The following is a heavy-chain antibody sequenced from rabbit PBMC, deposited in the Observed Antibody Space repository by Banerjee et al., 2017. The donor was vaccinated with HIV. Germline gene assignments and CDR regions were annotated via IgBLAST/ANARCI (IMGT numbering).Heavy chain of an antibody. CDR3: ARDFNL. CDR2: IYTGSGST. J-gene: IGHJ4*01. Sequence: QEQLEESGGDLVKPEGSLTLTCTASGFSFSSYWMSWVRQAPGKGLEWIGWIYTGSGSTYYASWAKGRFTISKTSSTTVTLQLNSLTAADTATYFCARDFNLWGPGTLVTVS. CDR1: GFSFSSYW. V-gene: IGHV1S45*01.